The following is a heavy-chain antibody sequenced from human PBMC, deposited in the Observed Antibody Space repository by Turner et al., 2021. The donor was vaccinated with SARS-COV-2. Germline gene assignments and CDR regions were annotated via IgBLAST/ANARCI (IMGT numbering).Heavy chain of an antibody. CDR2: IWYDGSNK. CDR3: ARASQNGYSSSWYDPDIDY. V-gene: IGHV3-33*01. D-gene: IGHD6-13*01. CDR1: GFPFSGYG. J-gene: IGHJ4*02. Sequence: QVQLVESGGGVVQPGRSLRLSCAAAGFPFSGYGMHWVRQAPGKGLEWVAVIWYDGSNKYYADSVKGRFTISRDNSKNTLYLQMNSLRAEDTAVYYCARASQNGYSSSWYDPDIDYWGQGTLVTVSS.